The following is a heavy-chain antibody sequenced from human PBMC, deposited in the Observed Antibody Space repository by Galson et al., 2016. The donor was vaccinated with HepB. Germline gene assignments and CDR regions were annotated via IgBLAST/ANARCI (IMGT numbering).Heavy chain of an antibody. CDR2: ITGSGGFT. J-gene: IGHJ4*02. D-gene: IGHD3-3*01. V-gene: IGHV3-23*01. Sequence: SLRLSCAASEFTFNSYSMHWVRQAPGKGLEWVSYITGSGGFTQYADSVKGRFTISRDNSKNTLFLQMNSLRAEDTAVFYCAKDLTIFGMIMSPGDWGQGTLVTVSS. CDR3: AKDLTIFGMIMSPGD. CDR1: EFTFNSYS.